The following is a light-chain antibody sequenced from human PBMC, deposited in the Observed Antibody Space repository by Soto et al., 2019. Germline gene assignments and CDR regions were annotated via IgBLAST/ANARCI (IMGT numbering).Light chain of an antibody. CDR1: QSVSRD. V-gene: IGKV1-39*01. CDR3: QQSYSTPPT. Sequence: DIQMTQSPSSLSASVGDRVTITCRASQSVSRDLNWYQYKPGKAPKVLIYAANSLQSGVPSRFSGSGSGTDFTLTISSLQPEDFATYYCQQSYSTPPTFGQGTKVEIK. CDR2: AAN. J-gene: IGKJ1*01.